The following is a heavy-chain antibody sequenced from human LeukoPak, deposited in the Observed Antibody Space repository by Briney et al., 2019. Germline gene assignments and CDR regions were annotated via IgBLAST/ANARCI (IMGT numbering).Heavy chain of an antibody. V-gene: IGHV4-4*02. D-gene: IGHD6-6*01. CDR3: ARHTREVSGAARPFDY. J-gene: IGHJ4*02. CDR2: IYHSGST. Sequence: SETLSLTCAVSGGSISSSNWWSWVRQPPGKGLEWIGEIYHSGSTNYNPSLKSRVTISVDKSKNQFSLKLSSVTAADTAVYYCARHTREVSGAARPFDYWGQGTLVTVSS. CDR1: GGSISSSNW.